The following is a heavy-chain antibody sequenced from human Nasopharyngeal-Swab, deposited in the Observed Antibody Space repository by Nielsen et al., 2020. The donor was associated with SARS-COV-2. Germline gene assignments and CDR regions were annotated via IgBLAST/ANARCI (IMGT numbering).Heavy chain of an antibody. CDR3: ARLIAVAGRFDY. Sequence: SETLSLTCTVSGGSISSSSYYWSWIRQPPGKGLEWIGYIYYSGSTNYNPSLKSRVTISVDTSKNQFSLKLSSVTAADTAVYYCARLIAVAGRFDYWGQGTLVTVSS. J-gene: IGHJ4*02. D-gene: IGHD6-19*01. CDR2: IYYSGST. CDR1: GGSISSSSYY. V-gene: IGHV4-61*01.